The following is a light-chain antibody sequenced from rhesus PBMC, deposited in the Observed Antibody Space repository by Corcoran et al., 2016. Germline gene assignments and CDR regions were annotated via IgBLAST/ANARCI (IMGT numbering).Light chain of an antibody. CDR1: QGISSW. Sequence: DIQMTQSPSSLSASVGDKVTITCRASQGISSWLAWYQQKPGKAPKLLLFVSSSLQSGVPSRFSGSGSGTDYTLTISSLQPEDFATYYCQQGYSTPHSFGRGTKVEIK. V-gene: IGKV1-18*01. J-gene: IGKJ2*01. CDR3: QQGYSTPHS. CDR2: VSS.